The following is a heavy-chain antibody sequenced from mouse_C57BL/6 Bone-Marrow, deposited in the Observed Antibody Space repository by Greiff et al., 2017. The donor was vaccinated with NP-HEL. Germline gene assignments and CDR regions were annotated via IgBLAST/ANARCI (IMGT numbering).Heavy chain of an antibody. CDR1: GYTFTDYY. D-gene: IGHD2-3*01. Sequence: EVQLQQSGPELVKPGASVKISCKASGYTFTDYYMNWVKQSHGKSLEWIGDINPNNGGTSYNQKFKGKATLTVDKSSSTAYMELRSLTSEDSAVYYCARGEYDGYSFAYWGQGTLVTVSA. CDR3: ARGEYDGYSFAY. CDR2: INPNNGGT. J-gene: IGHJ3*01. V-gene: IGHV1-26*01.